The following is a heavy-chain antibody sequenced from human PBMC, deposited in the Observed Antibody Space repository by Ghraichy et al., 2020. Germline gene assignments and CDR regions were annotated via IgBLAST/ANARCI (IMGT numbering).Heavy chain of an antibody. D-gene: IGHD2-15*01. CDR1: GFTFSSYS. V-gene: IGHV3-48*02. J-gene: IGHJ4*02. CDR2: ISSSSSTI. CDR3: ARDFFDRYLSDVVVVAVDY. Sequence: GESLNISCAASGFTFSSYSMNWVRQAPGKGLEWVSYISSSSSTIYYADSVKGRFTISRDNAKNSLYLQMNSLRDEDTAVYYCARDFFDRYLSDVVVVAVDYWGQGTLVTVSS.